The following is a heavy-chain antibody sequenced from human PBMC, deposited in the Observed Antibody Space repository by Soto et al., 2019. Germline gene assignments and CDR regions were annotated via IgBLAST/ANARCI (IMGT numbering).Heavy chain of an antibody. D-gene: IGHD6-13*01. V-gene: IGHV6-1*01. Sequence: QMQLQQSGPGLVQPSQTLSLTCAISGDSVSSNTAAWSWIRQSPSRGLEWLGRTYYRSKWYNDYAVTVKSRITINPDTSKNQFSLQLNSVTPEDTAVYYSARGSYFSRWYWGQGTLVTVAS. CDR3: ARGSYFSRWY. CDR2: TYYRSKWYN. J-gene: IGHJ4*02. CDR1: GDSVSSNTAA.